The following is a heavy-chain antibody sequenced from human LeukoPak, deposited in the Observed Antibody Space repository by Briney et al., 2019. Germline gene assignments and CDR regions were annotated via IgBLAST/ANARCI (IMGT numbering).Heavy chain of an antibody. CDR3: ARGGYAGSGYSN. D-gene: IGHD3-22*01. J-gene: IGHJ4*02. V-gene: IGHV4-34*01. CDR2: INHSGST. Sequence: SETLSLTCAVYGGSFSGYYWSWIRQPPGKGLEWIGEINHSGSTNYNPSLKSRVTISVDTSKNQFSLKLSSVTAADTAVYYCARGGYAGSGYSNWGQGTLVTVSS. CDR1: GGSFSGYY.